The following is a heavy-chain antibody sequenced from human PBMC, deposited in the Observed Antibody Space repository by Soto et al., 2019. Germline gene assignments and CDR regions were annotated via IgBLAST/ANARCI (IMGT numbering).Heavy chain of an antibody. D-gene: IGHD2-2*01. CDR1: GYTFTSYY. CDR2: INPSGGST. CDR3: ARDIVVVPAAMRGAGY. V-gene: IGHV1-46*01. Sequence: QVQLVQSGAEVKKPGASVKVCCKASGYTFTSYYMHWVRQAPGQGLEWMGIINPSGGSTSYAQKFQGRVTMTRDTSTSTVYMELSSLRSEDTAVYYCARDIVVVPAAMRGAGYWGPGTLVTVSS. J-gene: IGHJ4*02.